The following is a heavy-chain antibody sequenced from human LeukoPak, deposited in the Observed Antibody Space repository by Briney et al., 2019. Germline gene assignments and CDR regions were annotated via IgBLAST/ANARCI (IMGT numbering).Heavy chain of an antibody. D-gene: IGHD2-2*01. CDR2: IYYSGST. CDR1: GGSISSYY. Sequence: SETLSLTCTVSGGSISSYYWSWIRQPPGKGLEWIGYIYYSGSTNYNPSLKSRVTISVDTSMNQFSLKLSSVTAADTAVYYCARAIVVVPAAMPDALDIWGQGTMVTVSS. J-gene: IGHJ3*02. CDR3: ARAIVVVPAAMPDALDI. V-gene: IGHV4-59*01.